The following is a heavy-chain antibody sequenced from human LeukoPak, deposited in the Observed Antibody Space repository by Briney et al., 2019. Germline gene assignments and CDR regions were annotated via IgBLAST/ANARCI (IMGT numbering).Heavy chain of an antibody. D-gene: IGHD5-18*01. CDR1: GGSISSNY. V-gene: IGHV4-59*01. CDR2: IYYSGST. Sequence: SETLSLTCTVSGGSISSNYWSWIRQPPGKGLEWIGYIYYSGSTNYNPSLKSRVTISVDTSKNQFSLKPGSVTASDTAVYYCARSIGSYGIDPFDYWGQGTLVTVSS. J-gene: IGHJ4*02. CDR3: ARSIGSYGIDPFDY.